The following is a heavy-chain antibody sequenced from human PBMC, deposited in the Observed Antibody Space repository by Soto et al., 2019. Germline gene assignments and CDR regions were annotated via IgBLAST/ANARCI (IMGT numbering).Heavy chain of an antibody. CDR3: ASLTMVRGVIIPGY. J-gene: IGHJ4*02. V-gene: IGHV4-4*02. Sequence: SDTLSLTCAVYGLSISSTNWCTWVRQPQPPGKGLEWIGEIYHSGSTNYNPSLKSRVTISVDKSRNQFSLKLTSVIAADTAVYYCASLTMVRGVIIPGYWGQG. CDR1: GLSISSTNW. CDR2: IYHSGST. D-gene: IGHD3-10*01.